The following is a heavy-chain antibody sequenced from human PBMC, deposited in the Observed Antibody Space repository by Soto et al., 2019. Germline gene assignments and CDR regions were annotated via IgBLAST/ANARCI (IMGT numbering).Heavy chain of an antibody. J-gene: IGHJ6*03. V-gene: IGHV3-73*01. D-gene: IGHD5-12*01. CDR1: GFTFSGSA. CDR2: IRSKANSYAT. Sequence: GGSLRLSCAASGFTFSGSAMHWVRQASGKGLEWVGRIRSKANSYATAYAASGKGRFTISRDDSKNTAYLQMNSLKTEDTAVYYCTGSTSGYSGYDRRGYYYYYMDVWGKGTTVTVSS. CDR3: TGSTSGYSGYDRRGYYYYYMDV.